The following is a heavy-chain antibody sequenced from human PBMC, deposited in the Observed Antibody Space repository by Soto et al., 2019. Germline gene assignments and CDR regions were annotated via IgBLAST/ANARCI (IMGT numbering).Heavy chain of an antibody. CDR2: IKQDGSEK. V-gene: IGHV3-7*05. CDR3: ARDDLVTIFGVAPNDY. CDR1: GFTFSSYW. D-gene: IGHD3-3*01. Sequence: GGSLRLSCAASGFTFSSYWMSWVRQAPGKGLEWVANIKQDGSEKYYVDSVKGRFTISRDNAKNSLYLQMNSLRAEDTAVYYCARDDLVTIFGVAPNDYWGQGTLVTVSS. J-gene: IGHJ4*02.